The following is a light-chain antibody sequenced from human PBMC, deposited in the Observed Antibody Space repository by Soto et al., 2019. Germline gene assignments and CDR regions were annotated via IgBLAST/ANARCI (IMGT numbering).Light chain of an antibody. Sequence: EIVLTQSPATLSLSPGERATLPCRASQSVSNSLAWYQQKPGQAPRLLIYDASNRATGVPARFSGSGSGTDFTLTISSLEPEDFAVYYCEQYNNWFSITFGQGTRLEIK. CDR1: QSVSNS. CDR2: DAS. CDR3: EQYNNWFSIT. J-gene: IGKJ5*01. V-gene: IGKV3-11*01.